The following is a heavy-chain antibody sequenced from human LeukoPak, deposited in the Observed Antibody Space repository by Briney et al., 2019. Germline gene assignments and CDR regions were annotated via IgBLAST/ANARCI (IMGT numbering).Heavy chain of an antibody. Sequence: PGWSLRLSCAASGFTFDDYAMHWVRQAPGKGLEWVSLISGDGGSTYYADSVKGRFTTSRDNIKNSLYLQMNSLRTEDTALYYCAKDQYYYDSSGTFDYWGQGTLVTVSS. CDR1: GFTFDDYA. D-gene: IGHD3-22*01. CDR2: ISGDGGST. V-gene: IGHV3-43*02. CDR3: AKDQYYYDSSGTFDY. J-gene: IGHJ4*02.